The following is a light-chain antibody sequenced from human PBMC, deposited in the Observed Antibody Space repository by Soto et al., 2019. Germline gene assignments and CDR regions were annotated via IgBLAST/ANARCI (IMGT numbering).Light chain of an antibody. CDR3: CSYVSSKTYV. J-gene: IGLJ1*01. Sequence: SVLAQPASVSGSTGQSITISCTGTRTDVGGYNFVSWYQQHPGKAPKLIIYEVSNRPSGVSNRCSGSKSDNTASLTISGLQAEDEADYYCCSYVSSKTYVFGTGTKSPA. CDR2: EVS. CDR1: RTDVGGYNF. V-gene: IGLV2-14*01.